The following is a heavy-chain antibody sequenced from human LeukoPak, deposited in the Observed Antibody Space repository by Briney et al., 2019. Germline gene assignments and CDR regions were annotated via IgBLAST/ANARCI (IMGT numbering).Heavy chain of an antibody. V-gene: IGHV3-15*01. CDR2: IKSKTDGGTT. Sequence: GGSLRLSCASAGFTFSNAWTSWGRQAPGKGLEWVGRIKSKTDGGTTDYAAPVKGRSTISRDDSKNTLYLQMNSLKTEDTAVYHFTSGSGSYFRPDYWGQGTLVTVSS. CDR1: GFTFSNAW. CDR3: TSGSGSYFRPDY. J-gene: IGHJ4*02. D-gene: IGHD3-10*01.